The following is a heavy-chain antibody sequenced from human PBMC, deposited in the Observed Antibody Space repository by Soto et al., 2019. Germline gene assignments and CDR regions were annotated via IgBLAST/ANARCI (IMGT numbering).Heavy chain of an antibody. V-gene: IGHV4-4*07. D-gene: IGHD1-1*01. CDR3: VRDGTKTLRDWFDP. Sequence: SETLSLTCTVSGASISGFYWSWIRKSAGKGLEWIGRIYATGTTDYNPSLKSRVMMSVGTSKKQFSLRLRSVTAADTAVYYCVRDGTKTLRDWFDPWGQGISVTVSS. J-gene: IGHJ5*02. CDR1: GASISGFY. CDR2: IYATGTT.